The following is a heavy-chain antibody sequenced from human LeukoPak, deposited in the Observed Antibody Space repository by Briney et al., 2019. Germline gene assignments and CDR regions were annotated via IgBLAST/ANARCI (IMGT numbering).Heavy chain of an antibody. V-gene: IGHV3-15*01. CDR3: TAYYYDSSGYSYFDY. Sequence: PGGSLRLSCAASGFTFSDCYMSWIRQTPGKGLEWVGRIKSKTDGGTTDYAAPVKGRFTISRDDSKNTLYLQMNSLKTEDTAVYYCTAYYYDSSGYSYFDYWGQGALVTVSS. J-gene: IGHJ4*02. CDR1: GFTFSDCY. CDR2: IKSKTDGGTT. D-gene: IGHD3-22*01.